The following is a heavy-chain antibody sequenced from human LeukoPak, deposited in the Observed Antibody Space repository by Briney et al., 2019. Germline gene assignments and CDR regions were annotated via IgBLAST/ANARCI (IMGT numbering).Heavy chain of an antibody. D-gene: IGHD4-17*01. V-gene: IGHV3-66*01. CDR1: GFTFSSYS. CDR2: IYSGGST. CDR3: ARERGYGDYVRYFDY. J-gene: IGHJ4*02. Sequence: GGSLRLSCAASGFTFSSYSMNWVRQAPGKGLEWVSVIYSGGSTYYADSVKGRFTISRDNSKNTLYLQMNSLRAEDTAVYYCARERGYGDYVRYFDYWGQGTLVTVSS.